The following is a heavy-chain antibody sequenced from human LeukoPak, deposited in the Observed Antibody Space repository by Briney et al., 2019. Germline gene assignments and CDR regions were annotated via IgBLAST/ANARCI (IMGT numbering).Heavy chain of an antibody. CDR2: INSDGSST. CDR1: GFTFSRYW. V-gene: IGHV3-74*01. CDR3: ARLRTRQWLADFDY. Sequence: GGSLRLSCAASGFTFSRYWMHWVRQAPGRGLVWVSRINSDGSSTNYADSVKGRFTISRDNAKNTLYLQMNSLRAEDTAVYYCARLRTRQWLADFDYWGQGTLVTVSS. D-gene: IGHD6-19*01. J-gene: IGHJ4*02.